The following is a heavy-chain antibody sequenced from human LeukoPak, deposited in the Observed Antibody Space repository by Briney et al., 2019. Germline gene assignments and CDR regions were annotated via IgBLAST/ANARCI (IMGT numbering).Heavy chain of an antibody. CDR2: IYYSGST. CDR3: ARTYHYDSIGYYFDS. V-gene: IGHV4-31*03. J-gene: IGHJ4*02. D-gene: IGHD3-22*01. CDR1: GGSISSGGYY. Sequence: PSETLSLTCTVSGGSISSGGYYWSWIRQHPEKDLEWIGYIYYSGSTSYNPSLKSRVVISLDASDNQVSLKLRSATAADTAVYFCARTYHYDSIGYYFDSWGQGTVVTVSS.